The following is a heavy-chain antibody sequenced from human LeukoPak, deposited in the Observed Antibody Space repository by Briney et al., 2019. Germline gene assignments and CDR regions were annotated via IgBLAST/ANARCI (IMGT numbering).Heavy chain of an antibody. CDR2: INPNSGGT. J-gene: IGHJ6*03. CDR3: ARDWSLWLTPYYYMDV. Sequence: ASVKVSCKASGYTFTGYYMHWVRQAPGQGLEWMGWINPNSGGTNYAQKFQGRVTMTGDTSISTAYMELSRLRSDDTAVYYCARDWSLWLTPYYYMDVWGKGTTVTVSS. V-gene: IGHV1-2*02. D-gene: IGHD3-9*01. CDR1: GYTFTGYY.